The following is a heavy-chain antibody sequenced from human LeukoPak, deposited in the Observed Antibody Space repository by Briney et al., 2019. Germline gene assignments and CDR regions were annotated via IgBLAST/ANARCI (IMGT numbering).Heavy chain of an antibody. CDR1: GGSISGSSYY. J-gene: IGHJ4*02. CDR3: ARDLMASEDFDY. V-gene: IGHV4-39*07. Sequence: PSETLSLTCTVSGGSISGSSYYWGWIRQPPGKGLEWIGSIYYSGTTYYNPSLKSRVTISVDTSKNQFSLKLSSVTAADTAVYYCARDLMASEDFDYWGQGTLVTVSS. D-gene: IGHD5-24*01. CDR2: IYYSGTT.